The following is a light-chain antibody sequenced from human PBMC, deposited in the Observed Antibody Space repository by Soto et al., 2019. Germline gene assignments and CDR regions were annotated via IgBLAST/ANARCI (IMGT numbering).Light chain of an antibody. V-gene: IGKV3-15*01. Sequence: EIVMTQSPATLSVSPGERATLSCRASQSVSSNLAWYQQQPGQAPRLLIYGASTRATGIPARFSGSGSGTEFTLTISSLQSVDFAVFYCQQYNSWSPWTFGQGTKVEIK. J-gene: IGKJ1*01. CDR3: QQYNSWSPWT. CDR2: GAS. CDR1: QSVSSN.